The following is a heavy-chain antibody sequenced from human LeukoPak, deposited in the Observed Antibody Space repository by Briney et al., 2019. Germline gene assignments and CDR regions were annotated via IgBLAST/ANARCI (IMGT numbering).Heavy chain of an antibody. CDR2: IYYSGST. V-gene: IGHV4-30-4*07. CDR3: ARRPPLDSSGSQGAFDT. Sequence: SQTLSLTCAVSGGSISSGGYSWSWIRQPPGKGLEWIGYIYYSGSTYYNPSLKSRVTISVDTSKNQFSLKLSSVTAADTAVYYCARRPPLDSSGSQGAFDTWGQGTMVTVSS. D-gene: IGHD3-22*01. CDR1: GGSISSGGYS. J-gene: IGHJ3*02.